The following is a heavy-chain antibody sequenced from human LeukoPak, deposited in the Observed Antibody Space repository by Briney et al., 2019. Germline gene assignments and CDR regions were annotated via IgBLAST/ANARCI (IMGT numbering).Heavy chain of an antibody. V-gene: IGHV5-51*01. CDR2: IYPGDSDT. CDR1: GYSFTSYW. J-gene: IGHJ4*02. D-gene: IGHD1-26*01. CDR3: ARRSGHGIVGTYYFDY. Sequence: GESLKISCKGSGYSFTSYWIGWVRQMPGKGLEWMGVIYPGDSDTRYSPSFQGQVTISADKSISTAYLQWSSLKASDTAMYYCARRSGHGIVGTYYFDYWGQGTLVTVSS.